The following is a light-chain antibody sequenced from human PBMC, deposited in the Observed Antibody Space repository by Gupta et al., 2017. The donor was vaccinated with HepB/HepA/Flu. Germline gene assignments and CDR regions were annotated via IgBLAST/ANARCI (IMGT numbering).Light chain of an antibody. CDR3: QQDCRSPIT. Sequence: EIVLTQSPRTLSLSLGERATLSCRASQSVSSSYLAWYQQKPGQAPRLLIYGVSSRATGIPDRFSGSGSGTDFTLTISRLEPEDFAVYYCQQDCRSPITFGRGTKVEIK. CDR2: GVS. CDR1: QSVSSSY. V-gene: IGKV3-20*01. J-gene: IGKJ4*01.